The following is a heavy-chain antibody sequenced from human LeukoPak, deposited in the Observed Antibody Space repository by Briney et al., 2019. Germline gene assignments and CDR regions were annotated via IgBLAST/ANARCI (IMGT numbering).Heavy chain of an antibody. D-gene: IGHD3-22*01. CDR3: ARGYYYDYSGPDFDY. Sequence: SVTLSRTGTVSTGSIFSYYWGWIQQPPGTGLEWSVYIYYTGSNNSNHSLKSRITISVDTSKNQFSLRLTSVTAADTADYYCARGYYYDYSGPDFDYWGQGTLVTVSS. CDR2: IYYTGSN. CDR1: TGSIFSYY. V-gene: IGHV4-59*01. J-gene: IGHJ4*02.